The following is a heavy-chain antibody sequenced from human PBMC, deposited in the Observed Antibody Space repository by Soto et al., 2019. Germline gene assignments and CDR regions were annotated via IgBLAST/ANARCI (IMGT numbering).Heavy chain of an antibody. V-gene: IGHV3-23*01. CDR3: AKALGVSRLGLDY. D-gene: IGHD2-8*01. CDR1: GFTFSSYA. Sequence: PGGSLRLSCAASGFTFSSYAMSWVRQAPGKGLEWVSGISGSGGSTYYADSVKGRFTISRDNSKNTLYMQMNSLRAEDTAVYYCAKALGVSRLGLDYWGQGTVVTVSS. J-gene: IGHJ4*02. CDR2: ISGSGGST.